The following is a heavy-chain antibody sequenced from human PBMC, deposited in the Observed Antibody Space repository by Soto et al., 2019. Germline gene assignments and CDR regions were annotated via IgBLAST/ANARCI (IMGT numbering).Heavy chain of an antibody. CDR2: IHYSGST. V-gene: IGHV4-31*01. CDR3: ARVYNWYYSL. D-gene: IGHD1-7*01. J-gene: IGHJ4*02. CDR1: GGSISSGGYY. Sequence: QVQLQESGPGLVKPSQTLSLTCTVSGGSISSGGYYWSWIRQHPGKGLEWIGYIHYSGSTYYNPSLKSLVPVSIDTSKSQFSLKLSSVTAADTSVYYCARVYNWYYSLWGQGTLVTVSS.